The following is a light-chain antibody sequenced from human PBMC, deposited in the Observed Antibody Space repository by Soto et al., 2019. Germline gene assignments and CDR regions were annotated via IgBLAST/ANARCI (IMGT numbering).Light chain of an antibody. CDR1: QSISSR. CDR3: QQYNSYRA. CDR2: DAS. V-gene: IGKV1-5*01. Sequence: DIQMTQSPSTLAASLGDRVTMTCRASQSISSRLAWYQQKPGKAPKVLIYDASSLQDGVPSRFSGSGSRTEFTLTISSLQPDDFATYYCQQYNSYRAFGQGTKVDIK. J-gene: IGKJ1*01.